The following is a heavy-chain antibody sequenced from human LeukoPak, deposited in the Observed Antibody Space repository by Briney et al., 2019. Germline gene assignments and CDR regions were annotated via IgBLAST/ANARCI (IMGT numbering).Heavy chain of an antibody. Sequence: SETLSLTCVVSGGSIRRYYWSWIRQSPGKGLEWIGYIYSSGSTNYNPSLKSRVTISVDTSKNQFSLKLSSVTAADTAVYYCARLSVYSSGHYYSDYWGQGTLVTVSS. J-gene: IGHJ4*02. V-gene: IGHV4-59*01. D-gene: IGHD3-22*01. CDR3: ARLSVYSSGHYYSDY. CDR2: IYSSGST. CDR1: GGSIRRYY.